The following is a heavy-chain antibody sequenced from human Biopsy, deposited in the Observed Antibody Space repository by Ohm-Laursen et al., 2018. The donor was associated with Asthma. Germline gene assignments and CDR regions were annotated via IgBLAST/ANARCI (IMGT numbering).Heavy chain of an antibody. V-gene: IGHV3-30*18. Sequence: SLRLSCSASGFSFSNFAIHWVRQAPGKGLEWVGVISKDASTQDYADSVKGRFTMARDNSKNTLDLQMNSLRAEDTAVYYCVKESGSNYAFDIWGQGTMVTVSS. CDR2: ISKDASTQ. CDR1: GFSFSNFA. CDR3: VKESGSNYAFDI. J-gene: IGHJ3*02. D-gene: IGHD1-1*01.